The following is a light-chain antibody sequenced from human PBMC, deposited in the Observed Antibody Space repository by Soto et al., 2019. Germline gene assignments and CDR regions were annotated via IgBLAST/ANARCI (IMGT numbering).Light chain of an antibody. CDR3: QQDNSYPWT. CDR1: QRIRSW. J-gene: IGKJ1*01. CDR2: KAS. V-gene: IGKV1-5*03. Sequence: DIQMTQSPPTLSASVGARVTITCRASQRIRSWLAWYQQKPGKAPKLPIYKASSLESGVPSRFSGSGSGTEFTLTNSSLQPDDFATYYCQQDNSYPWTFGQGTQVESK.